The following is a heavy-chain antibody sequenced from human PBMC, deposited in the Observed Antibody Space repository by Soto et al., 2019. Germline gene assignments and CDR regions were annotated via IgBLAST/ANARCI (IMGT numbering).Heavy chain of an antibody. CDR2: INHSGST. J-gene: IGHJ6*02. CDR1: GGSFSGYY. CDR3: ARGWDSGSYWIPKNYYYGMDV. D-gene: IGHD1-26*01. Sequence: PSETLSLTCAVYGGSFSGYYWSWIRQPPGKELEWIGEINHSGSTNYNPSLKSRVTISVDTSNNQFSLKLSSVTAADTAVYYCARGWDSGSYWIPKNYYYGMDVWGQGTTVTVSS. V-gene: IGHV4-34*01.